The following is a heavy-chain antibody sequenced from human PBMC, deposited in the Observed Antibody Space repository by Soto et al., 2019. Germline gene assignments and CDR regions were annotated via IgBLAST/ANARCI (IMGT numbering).Heavy chain of an antibody. CDR3: ARGGLWFGELLSSPDY. D-gene: IGHD3-10*01. Sequence: QVQLVQSGAEVKKPGSSVKVSCKASGGTFSSHAISWVRQPPGQGLEWMGGIMPIFGTANYAQKFQGRVTITADKSTNTAYMELTSLTSEDTAVYYCARGGLWFGELLSSPDYWGQGTLVTVSS. CDR2: IMPIFGTA. V-gene: IGHV1-69*06. J-gene: IGHJ4*02. CDR1: GGTFSSHA.